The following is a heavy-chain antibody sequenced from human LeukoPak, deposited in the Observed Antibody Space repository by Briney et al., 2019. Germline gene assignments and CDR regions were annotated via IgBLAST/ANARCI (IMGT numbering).Heavy chain of an antibody. V-gene: IGHV3-30*03. CDR3: ARTPGIAARWIDY. J-gene: IGHJ4*02. D-gene: IGHD6-13*01. CDR2: ISYDGSNK. Sequence: PGGSLRLSCAASGFTFSSYGMHWVRQAPGKGLEWVAVISYDGSNKYYADSVKGRFTISRDNSKNTLYLQMNSLRAEDTALYYCARTPGIAARWIDYWGQGTLVTVSS. CDR1: GFTFSSYG.